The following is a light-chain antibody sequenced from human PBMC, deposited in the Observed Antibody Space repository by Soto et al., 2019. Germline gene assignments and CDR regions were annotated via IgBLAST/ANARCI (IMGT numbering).Light chain of an antibody. CDR3: QQYGTSPQT. J-gene: IGKJ1*01. V-gene: IGKV3-20*01. CDR2: AVS. CDR1: QSVASNC. Sequence: EIVLTQSPGTLSLSPGEGATLSCRASQSVASNCLAWYQQKPGQAPRLLIYAVSTRATGISDRFSGSGSGTDFTLTISRLEPEDFAVYYCQQYGTSPQTFGQGTKVDIK.